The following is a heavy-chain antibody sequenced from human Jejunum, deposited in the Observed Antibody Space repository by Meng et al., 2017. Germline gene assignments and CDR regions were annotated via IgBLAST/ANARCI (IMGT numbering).Heavy chain of an antibody. CDR2: IIFSSGTT. Sequence: GGSLRLSCSASGFIFSNYAMSWFRQAPGRGLEWVSIIFSSGTTRYEDSVKGRFTISRDNFNSMLYLQMTNLRAEDAAIYYCAKDRSVRGVIDSQDSWGQGTLVTVSS. CDR1: GFIFSNYA. J-gene: IGHJ4*02. V-gene: IGHV3-23*01. CDR3: AKDRSVRGVIDSQDS. D-gene: IGHD3-10*01.